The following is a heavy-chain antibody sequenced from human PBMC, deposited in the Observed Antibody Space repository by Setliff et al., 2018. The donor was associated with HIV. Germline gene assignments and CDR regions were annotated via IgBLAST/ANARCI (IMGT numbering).Heavy chain of an antibody. CDR3: AKHECSGGCYYYMDV. D-gene: IGHD2-15*01. CDR2: ISAYNGNT. CDR1: GYTFNNYG. Sequence: ASVKVSCKASGYTFNNYGISWVRQAPGQGLEWMGWISAYNGNTNYAQKLQGRVTMTTDTSTSTAYMELRSLRAEDTAVYYCAKHECSGGCYYYMDVWGKGIMVTVSS. V-gene: IGHV1-18*01. J-gene: IGHJ6*03.